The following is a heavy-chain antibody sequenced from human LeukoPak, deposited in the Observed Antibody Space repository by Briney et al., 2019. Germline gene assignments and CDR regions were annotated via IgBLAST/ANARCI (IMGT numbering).Heavy chain of an antibody. CDR1: GYTFTSYD. V-gene: IGHV1-8*03. CDR2: MNPNSGNT. D-gene: IGHD6-19*01. J-gene: IGHJ6*03. CDR3: ARARGRGAVAGWGFSRKYYYMDV. Sequence: GASVKVSCKASGYTFTSYDINWVRQATGQGLEWMGWMNPNSGNTGYAQKFQGRVTITRNTSISTAYMELSSLRSEDTAVYYCARARGRGAVAGWGFSRKYYYMDVWGKGTTVTVSS.